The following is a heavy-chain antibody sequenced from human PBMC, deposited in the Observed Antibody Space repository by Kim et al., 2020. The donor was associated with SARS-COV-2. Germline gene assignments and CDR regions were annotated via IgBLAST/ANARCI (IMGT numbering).Heavy chain of an antibody. Sequence: GGSLRLSCAASGFTFSNYAMSWVRQAPGKGLEWVSVITGNSRRIIYEDSVRGRFTVSRDNFKNALYLQMDSLRSEDTAVYYCAKHHHNDFWGDYPPYFFDYWGRGTLVTVSS. CDR2: ITGNSRRI. J-gene: IGHJ4*02. CDR3: AKHHHNDFWGDYPPYFFDY. CDR1: GFTFSNYA. D-gene: IGHD3-3*01. V-gene: IGHV3-23*01.